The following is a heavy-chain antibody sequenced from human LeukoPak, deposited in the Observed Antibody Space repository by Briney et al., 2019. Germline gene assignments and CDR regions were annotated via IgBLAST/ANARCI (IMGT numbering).Heavy chain of an antibody. Sequence: GGSLRLSCTVSGFTFSNNSMSWVRQAPGKGLEWVSVIYSGGSTHYSDSVKGRFTISRDNYKNNLYLQMNSLRADDAAAYYCSRRAGEYSHPYDYWGQGTLVTVSS. CDR3: SRRAGEYSHPYDY. V-gene: IGHV3-53*01. CDR2: IYSGGST. CDR1: GFTFSNNS. D-gene: IGHD4-17*01. J-gene: IGHJ4*02.